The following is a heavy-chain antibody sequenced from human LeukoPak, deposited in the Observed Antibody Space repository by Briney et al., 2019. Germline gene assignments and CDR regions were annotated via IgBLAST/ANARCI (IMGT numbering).Heavy chain of an antibody. CDR2: ISGSGGST. V-gene: IGHV3-23*01. CDR3: ARDVEYSSSSTTGYYFDY. Sequence: AGGSLRLSCAASGFTFSSYAMSWVRQAPGKGLEWVSAISGSGGSTYYADSVKGRFTISRDNSKNTLYLQMNSLRAEDTAVYYCARDVEYSSSSTTGYYFDYWGQGTLVTVSS. J-gene: IGHJ4*02. CDR1: GFTFSSYA. D-gene: IGHD6-6*01.